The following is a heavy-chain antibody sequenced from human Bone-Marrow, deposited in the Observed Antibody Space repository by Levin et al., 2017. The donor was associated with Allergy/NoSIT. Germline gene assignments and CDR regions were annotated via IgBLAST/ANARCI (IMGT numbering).Heavy chain of an antibody. V-gene: IGHV4-61*08. Sequence: SETLSLTCTVSGASVSSDGHFWTWIRQFPGKGLEWIGYVYYSGSTNYNPSLKSRVTMSVDTTNSQFSLKLKSVTAADTAMYYCARGLVVIPTASNWFDPWGPGTLVTVSS. D-gene: IGHD2-2*01. CDR2: VYYSGST. J-gene: IGHJ5*02. CDR3: ARGLVVIPTASNWFDP. CDR1: GASVSSDGHF.